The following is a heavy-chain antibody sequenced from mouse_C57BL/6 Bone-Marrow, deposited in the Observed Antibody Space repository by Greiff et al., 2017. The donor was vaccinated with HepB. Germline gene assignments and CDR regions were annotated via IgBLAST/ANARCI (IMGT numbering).Heavy chain of an antibody. J-gene: IGHJ4*01. V-gene: IGHV5-9-1*02. CDR2: ISSGGDYI. Sequence: EVKLMESGEGLVKPGGSLKLSCAASGFTFSSYAMSWVRQTPEKRLEWVAYISSGGDYIYYADTVKGRFTISRDNARNTLYLQMSSLKSEDTAMYYCTRDYYGSTQYYYAMDYWGQGTSVTVSS. D-gene: IGHD1-1*01. CDR1: GFTFSSYA. CDR3: TRDYYGSTQYYYAMDY.